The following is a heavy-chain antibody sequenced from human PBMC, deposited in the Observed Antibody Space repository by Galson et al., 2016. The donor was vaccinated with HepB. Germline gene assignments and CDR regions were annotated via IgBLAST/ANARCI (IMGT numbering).Heavy chain of an antibody. CDR1: GFSFSTYA. J-gene: IGHJ4*02. CDR3: AKDLLSAYVWGSYRFQD. Sequence: SLRLSCAVSGFSFSTYAMSWVRQAPGKGLVWVSTIGGSGDNTYHADSVKGRFTISRDNSMNTLYLQMNSLRAEDTAVYYCAKDLLSAYVWGSYRFQDWGQGAPVTVSS. D-gene: IGHD3-16*02. CDR2: IGGSGDNT. V-gene: IGHV3-23*01.